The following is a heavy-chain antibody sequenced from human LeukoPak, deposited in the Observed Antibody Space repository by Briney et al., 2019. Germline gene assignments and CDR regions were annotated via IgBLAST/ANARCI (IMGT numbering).Heavy chain of an antibody. CDR3: ARLKEGIDY. D-gene: IGHD3-10*01. V-gene: IGHV4-39*01. J-gene: IGHJ4*02. CDR1: GGSISGSSYF. Sequence: SSETLSLTCSVSGGSISGSSYFWGWLRQPPGKGVEWIGSIYYSGNTYYNPSLKSRVTISVDTSKNQLSLKLSSVTAADTAVYYCARLKEGIDYWGQATLVTVS. CDR2: IYYSGNT.